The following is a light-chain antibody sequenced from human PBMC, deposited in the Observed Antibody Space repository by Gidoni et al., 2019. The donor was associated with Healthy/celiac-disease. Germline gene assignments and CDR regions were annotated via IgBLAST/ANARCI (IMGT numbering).Light chain of an antibody. Sequence: SVLTQPPSVSVAPGQRVTISCTGSSSNIGAGYDVHWYQQLPGTAPNLLIYGNSNRPAGDPDRFSGSKSGNSASLAITGLQAEDEADYYCQSYDSSLSGSKVFGGGTKLTVL. CDR2: GNS. CDR3: QSYDSSLSGSKV. CDR1: SSNIGAGYD. V-gene: IGLV1-40*01. J-gene: IGLJ2*01.